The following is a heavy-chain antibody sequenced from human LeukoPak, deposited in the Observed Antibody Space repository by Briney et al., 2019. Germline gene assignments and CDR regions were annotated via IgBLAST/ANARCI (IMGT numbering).Heavy chain of an antibody. D-gene: IGHD1-26*01. CDR3: AKDGSGSYRDY. J-gene: IGHJ4*02. CDR1: GFTFSSYG. V-gene: IGHV3-30*18. CDR2: ISYDGSNK. Sequence: PGRSLRLSCAASGFTFSSYGMHWVRQAPGKGLGWVAVISYDGSNKYYADSVKGRFTISRDNSKNTLYLQMNSLRAEDTAVYYCAKDGSGSYRDYWGQGTLVTVSS.